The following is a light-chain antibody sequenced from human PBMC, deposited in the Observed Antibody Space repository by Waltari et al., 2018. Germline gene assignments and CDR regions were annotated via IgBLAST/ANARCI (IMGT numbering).Light chain of an antibody. J-gene: IGLJ2*01. V-gene: IGLV1-51*01. CDR1: GPHVGQTS. CDR3: GTWDSSLSVVI. CDR2: DKD. Sequence: QSVLTQPPSVSAAPGQKVTTSCSGSGPHVGQTSVAWYQQFPGKAPRTPLFDKDQRPSGIPDRFSASKSGGSATLAITGLQPGDEADYYCGTWDSSLSVVILGGGTKLTVL.